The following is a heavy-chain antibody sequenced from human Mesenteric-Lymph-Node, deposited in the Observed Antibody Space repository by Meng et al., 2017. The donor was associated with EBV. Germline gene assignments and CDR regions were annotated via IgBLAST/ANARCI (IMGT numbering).Heavy chain of an antibody. J-gene: IGHJ5*02. CDR2: VFHSGTT. D-gene: IGHD3-10*01. Sequence: QLPESGPRLVYLSRTLSLPCPGSGGSITTYNWWSWVRQPPGKGLEWIGEVFHSGTTNSNASLRSRLTISVDKSKNQFSLKLTSVTAADTAVYYCAKANSSGRSSWFDPWGQGTLVTVSS. CDR3: AKANSSGRSSWFDP. CDR1: GGSITTYNW. V-gene: IGHV4-4*02.